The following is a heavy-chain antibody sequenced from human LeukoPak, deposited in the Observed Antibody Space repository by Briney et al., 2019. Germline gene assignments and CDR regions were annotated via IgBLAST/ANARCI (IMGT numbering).Heavy chain of an antibody. V-gene: IGHV1-2*06. J-gene: IGHJ4*02. D-gene: IGHD3-22*01. CDR3: ARVGYYESSGYYEY. CDR1: RCTLPDYY. CDR2: INHNRGGT. Sequence: ASVKVSCKASRCTLPDYYMHWVRQAPGQGLEWMGRINHNRGGTNYAQKFQGRVTMTRDTSISTVYMELSRLRSDDTAVYYCARVGYYESSGYYEYWGQGTLVTVSS.